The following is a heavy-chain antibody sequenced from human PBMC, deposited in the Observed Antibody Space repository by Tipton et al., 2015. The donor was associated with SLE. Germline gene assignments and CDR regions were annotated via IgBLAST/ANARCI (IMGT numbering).Heavy chain of an antibody. D-gene: IGHD6-19*01. J-gene: IGHJ4*02. Sequence: GLVKPSETLSLICTVSGDSISANSYHWGWVRQPPGKGLEWIGNVYYSGSTYYSASLRSRVTISLDRSKNHFSLTLNSVTAAGTAVYYCAKTTVYSNDWPYFDHWGQGTLVTVSS. V-gene: IGHV4-39*07. CDR1: GDSISANSYH. CDR3: AKTTVYSNDWPYFDH. CDR2: VYYSGST.